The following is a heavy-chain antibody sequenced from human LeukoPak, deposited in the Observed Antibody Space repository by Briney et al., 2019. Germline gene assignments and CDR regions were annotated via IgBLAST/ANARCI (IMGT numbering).Heavy chain of an antibody. CDR2: ISSSGSTI. J-gene: IGHJ4*02. V-gene: IGHV3-48*03. CDR3: ARVRNYYDEIDY. CDR1: GFTFSSYE. Sequence: GGSLRLSCAASGFTFSSYEMNWVRQAPGKGLEWVSYISSSGSTIYYADSVKGRFTISRDNAKNSLYLQMNSLRAEDTAVYYCARVRNYYDEIDYWGQGTLVTVSS. D-gene: IGHD3-22*01.